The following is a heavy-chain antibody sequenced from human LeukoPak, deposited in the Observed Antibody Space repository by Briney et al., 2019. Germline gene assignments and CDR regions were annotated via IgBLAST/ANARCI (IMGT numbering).Heavy chain of an antibody. CDR1: GRSFSGYY. J-gene: IGHJ6*02. V-gene: IGHV4-34*01. CDR3: ARGRRGSSWYAGYYYYYGMDV. D-gene: IGHD6-13*01. Sequence: PSETLSLTCAVYGRSFSGYYWSWVRQPPGKGLEWIGEINHSGSTNYNPSLKSRVTISVDTSKNQFSLKLSSVTAADTAVYYCARGRRGSSWYAGYYYYYGMDVWGQGTTVTVSS. CDR2: INHSGST.